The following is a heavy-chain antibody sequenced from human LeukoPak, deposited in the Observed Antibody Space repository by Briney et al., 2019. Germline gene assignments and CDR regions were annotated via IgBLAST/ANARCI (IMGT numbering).Heavy chain of an antibody. D-gene: IGHD6-13*01. CDR3: ANLPGYSSSCYPSDY. J-gene: IGHJ4*02. Sequence: GGSLRLSCAASGFTFSSYAMSWVRQAPGKGLEWVSAISGSGGSTYYADSVKGRFTISRDNSKNTLYLQMNSLRAEATAVYYSANLPGYSSSCYPSDYWGQGTLVTVSS. CDR2: ISGSGGST. CDR1: GFTFSSYA. V-gene: IGHV3-23*01.